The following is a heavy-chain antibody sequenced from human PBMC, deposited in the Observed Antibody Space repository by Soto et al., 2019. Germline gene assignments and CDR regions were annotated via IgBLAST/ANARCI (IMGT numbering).Heavy chain of an antibody. J-gene: IGHJ4*02. V-gene: IGHV4-31*03. CDR1: GVSITSGGHY. Sequence: SETLSLTCTVSGVSITSGGHYWSWIRQRPGKGLEWIGIIYYRGSTSYHPSLKSRATISLDTSKNQFSLKLSSVTAADTAVYYCAGHYSRSWVLNYWGQGPSVTVSS. CDR3: AGHYSRSWVLNY. D-gene: IGHD2-21*01. CDR2: IYYRGST.